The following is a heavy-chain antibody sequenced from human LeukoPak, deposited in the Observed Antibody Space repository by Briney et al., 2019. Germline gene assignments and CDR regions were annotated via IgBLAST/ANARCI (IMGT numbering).Heavy chain of an antibody. D-gene: IGHD6-13*01. CDR1: GGSISSYY. Sequence: SETLSLTCTVSGGSISSYYWSWIRQPPGKGLEWIGYIYYSGSTNYNPSPKSRVTISVDTSKNQFSLKLSSVTAADTAVYYRARHVGSSSWQNFDYWGQGTLVTVSS. V-gene: IGHV4-59*08. J-gene: IGHJ4*02. CDR2: IYYSGST. CDR3: ARHVGSSSWQNFDY.